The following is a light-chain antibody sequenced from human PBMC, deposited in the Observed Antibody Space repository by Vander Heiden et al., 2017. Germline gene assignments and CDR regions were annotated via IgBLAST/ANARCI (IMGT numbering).Light chain of an antibody. CDR1: NSSSSY. CDR3: QQNYSTPPYT. Sequence: DIQMTQSPDSLSASGGDRVTITCRASNSSSSYLNWYQQKPGKAPKLLIYAASSMETGVPARFSGSGSGTDFTLTISSLQPEDFATYYCQQNYSTPPYTFGQGTKLEIK. V-gene: IGKV1-39*01. CDR2: AAS. J-gene: IGKJ2*01.